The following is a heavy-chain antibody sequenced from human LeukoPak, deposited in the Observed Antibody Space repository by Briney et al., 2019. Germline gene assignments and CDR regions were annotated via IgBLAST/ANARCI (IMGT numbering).Heavy chain of an antibody. CDR2: ISSSGSTI. V-gene: IGHV3-48*03. Sequence: EGSLRLSCAASGFTFSSYEMNWVRQAPGKGLEWVSYISSSGSTIYYADSVKGRFTISRDNSKNTLYLQMNSLRAEDTAVYYCARDRGSGSYYYNWFDPWGQGTLVTVSS. J-gene: IGHJ5*02. CDR1: GFTFSSYE. D-gene: IGHD1-26*01. CDR3: ARDRGSGSYYYNWFDP.